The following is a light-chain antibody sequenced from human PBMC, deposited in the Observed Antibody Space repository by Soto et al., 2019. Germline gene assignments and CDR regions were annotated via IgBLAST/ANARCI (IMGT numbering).Light chain of an antibody. CDR1: QSVTSY. J-gene: IGKJ4*01. Sequence: EIVLTQSPATLSLSPGERATLSCRASQSVTSYLAWYQHKPGQAPRLLIYDASNRATGIPARFSGGGSGTDFPLTISSLEPEDFAVYYCQQRSNWPRTFGGGTKVEIK. V-gene: IGKV3-11*01. CDR2: DAS. CDR3: QQRSNWPRT.